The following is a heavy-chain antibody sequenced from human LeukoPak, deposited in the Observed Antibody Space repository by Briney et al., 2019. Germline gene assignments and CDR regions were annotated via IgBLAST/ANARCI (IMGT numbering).Heavy chain of an antibody. D-gene: IGHD2-15*01. Sequence: GGSMRLSCAASGLAFSAYKMHWVRQAPRKGLVWVSRISTDGYTTDYADFVQGRFTASRDNTKSTWSLEMNSLRAEDTAVYYCVVGGSPGYWGQGTLVTVSS. CDR1: GLAFSAYK. CDR2: ISTDGYTT. J-gene: IGHJ4*02. CDR3: VVGGSPGY. V-gene: IGHV3-74*01.